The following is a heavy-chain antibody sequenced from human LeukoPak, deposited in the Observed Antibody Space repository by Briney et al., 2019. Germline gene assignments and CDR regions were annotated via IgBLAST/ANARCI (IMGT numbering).Heavy chain of an antibody. CDR2: ISSSGSTI. CDR3: AKESGSYSLDY. V-gene: IGHV3-48*03. CDR1: GFTFSSYE. Sequence: PGGSLRLSCAASGFTFSSYEMNWVRQAPGKGLERVSYISSSGSTIYYADSVKGRFTISRDNSKNTLYLQMNSLRAEDTAVYYCAKESGSYSLDYWGQGTLVTVSS. J-gene: IGHJ4*02. D-gene: IGHD1-26*01.